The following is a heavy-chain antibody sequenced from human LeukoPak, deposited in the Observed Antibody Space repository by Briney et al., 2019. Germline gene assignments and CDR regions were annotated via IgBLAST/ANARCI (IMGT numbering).Heavy chain of an antibody. Sequence: PGGSLRLSCAASGFTFSGYSMNWVRQAPGKGLEWVSSISSSSSNIYYADSVKGRLTISRDNAKNSLYLQMNSLGAEGTAVYYCASGSSARWYFDYWGQGTLVTVSS. CDR2: ISSSSSNI. J-gene: IGHJ4*02. CDR1: GFTFSGYS. V-gene: IGHV3-21*01. D-gene: IGHD3-10*01. CDR3: ASGSSARWYFDY.